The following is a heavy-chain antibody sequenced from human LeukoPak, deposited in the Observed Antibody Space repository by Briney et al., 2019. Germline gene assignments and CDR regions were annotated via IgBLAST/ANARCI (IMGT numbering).Heavy chain of an antibody. CDR1: GFTFSSYA. CDR3: AKDGLQFSEWLPPLGY. CDR2: ISGNAGST. J-gene: IGHJ4*02. Sequence: GGSLRLSCAASGFTFSSYAMHWVRQAPGKGLEWVSLISGNAGSTYYADSVKGRFTISRDITKNTLYLQMNSLRAEDTAVYYCAKDGLQFSEWLPPLGYWGQGTLVTVSS. V-gene: IGHV3-23*01. D-gene: IGHD3-3*01.